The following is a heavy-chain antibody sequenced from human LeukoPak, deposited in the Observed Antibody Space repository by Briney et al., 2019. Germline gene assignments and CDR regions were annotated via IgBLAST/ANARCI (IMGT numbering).Heavy chain of an antibody. V-gene: IGHV3-23*01. J-gene: IGHJ4*02. CDR1: GFTFSSYA. CDR2: ISGSGGST. Sequence: AGGSLRLSCAASGFTFSSYAMSWVRQAPGKWQEWVSAISGSGGSTYYADSVKGRFTISRDNSKNTLYLQMNSLRAEDTAVYYCAKDQPRHFDYWGQGTLVTVSS. CDR3: AKDQPRHFDY.